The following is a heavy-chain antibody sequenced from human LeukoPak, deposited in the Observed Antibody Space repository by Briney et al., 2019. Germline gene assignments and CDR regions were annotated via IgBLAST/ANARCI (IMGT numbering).Heavy chain of an antibody. J-gene: IGHJ5*02. V-gene: IGHV3-30*02. D-gene: IGHD3-3*01. CDR1: AFTFSSYG. Sequence: GGSLRLSCAASAFTFSSYGMHWVRQAPGKGLEWVAFIRYDGSNKYYADSVKGRFTISRDNSKNTLYLQMNSLRAEDTAVYYCAKGGTMKDWFDPWGQGTLVTVSS. CDR2: IRYDGSNK. CDR3: AKGGTMKDWFDP.